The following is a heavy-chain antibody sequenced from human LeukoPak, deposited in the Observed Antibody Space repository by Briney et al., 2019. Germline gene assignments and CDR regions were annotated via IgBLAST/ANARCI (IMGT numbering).Heavy chain of an antibody. CDR2: LYIGRET. J-gene: IGHJ4*02. Sequence: PSETLSLTCTVSDVSISNYYWTWIRQPAGKGLEWVGRLYIGRETDYNPSLKSRVTISVDTSNSQFSLRLTSVTAADTATYYCARESRVLIGDGYYLDSWGPGTLITVSS. D-gene: IGHD3-3*01. V-gene: IGHV4-4*07. CDR3: ARESRVLIGDGYYLDS. CDR1: DVSISNYY.